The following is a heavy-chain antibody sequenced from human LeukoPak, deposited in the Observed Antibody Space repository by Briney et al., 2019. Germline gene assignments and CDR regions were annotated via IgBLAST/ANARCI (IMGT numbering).Heavy chain of an antibody. Sequence: SETLSLTCTVSGGSISSSSYYWGWSRQPPGKGLEWIGNFYYSGSTYYNPSLKSRVTISVDTSKNQSSLKLSSVTAADTAVYYCARDFASSMVRGVMVWFGSNWFDPWGQGTLVTVSS. CDR1: GGSISSSSYY. J-gene: IGHJ5*02. D-gene: IGHD3-10*01. CDR2: FYYSGST. CDR3: ARDFASSMVRGVMVWFGSNWFDP. V-gene: IGHV4-39*07.